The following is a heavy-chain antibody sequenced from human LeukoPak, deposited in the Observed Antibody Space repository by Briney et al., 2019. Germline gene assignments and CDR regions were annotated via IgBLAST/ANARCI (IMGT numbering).Heavy chain of an antibody. CDR1: GYTFTGYY. J-gene: IGHJ4*02. CDR2: INPNSGGT. D-gene: IGHD3-22*01. V-gene: IGHV1-2*02. Sequence: ASVKVSCKASGYTFTGYYMHWVRQAPGQGLEWMGWINPNSGGTNYAQKFQGRVTMTRDTSISTAYMELSRLRSDDTAVYYCARGQSYDSSGYYPLLPWGQGTLVTASS. CDR3: ARGQSYDSSGYYPLLP.